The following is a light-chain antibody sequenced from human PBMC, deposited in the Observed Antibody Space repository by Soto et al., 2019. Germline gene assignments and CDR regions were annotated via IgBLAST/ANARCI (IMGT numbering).Light chain of an antibody. CDR3: QHYNNWPPDRT. Sequence: EIVMTQSPATLSVSPGERATLSCRASQSVSSNLAWFQQKPGQAPRLLIYGASTRATGIPARFSSSGSGTEFTLTISSLQSADFAIYFCQHYNNWPPDRTFGQGTKVEIK. J-gene: IGKJ1*01. CDR2: GAS. V-gene: IGKV3-15*01. CDR1: QSVSSN.